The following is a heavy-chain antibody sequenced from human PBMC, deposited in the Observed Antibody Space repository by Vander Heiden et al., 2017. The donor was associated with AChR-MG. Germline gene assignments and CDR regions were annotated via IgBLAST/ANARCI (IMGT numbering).Heavy chain of an antibody. CDR2: INPNSGGT. CDR3: ARGGSLRPYDFWSPRADY. D-gene: IGHD3-3*01. CDR1: GYTFTGHY. J-gene: IGHJ4*02. V-gene: IGHV1-2*06. Sequence: QVQLVQSGAEVKKPGASVKVSCKASGYTFTGHYMHWVRQAPGQGLEWMGRINPNSGGTNYAQKFQGRVTMTRDTSISTAYMELSRLRSDDTAVYYCARGGSLRPYDFWSPRADYWGQGTLVTVSS.